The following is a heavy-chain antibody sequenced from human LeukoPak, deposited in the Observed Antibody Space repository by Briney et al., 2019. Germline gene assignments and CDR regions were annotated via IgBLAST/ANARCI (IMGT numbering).Heavy chain of an antibody. CDR2: ISGGGGST. D-gene: IGHD3-16*02. V-gene: IGHV3-23*01. CDR3: AKDGARYDYVWGSSRSRWFDP. CDR1: GFTFSNYA. J-gene: IGHJ5*02. Sequence: GGSLRLSCVASGFTFSNYAMIWVRQAPGKGLEWVSAISGGGGSTYYAGSVKGRFTISRDNSKSTVYLQMNSLRAEDTAVYYCAKDGARYDYVWGSSRSRWFDPRGQGTLVTVSS.